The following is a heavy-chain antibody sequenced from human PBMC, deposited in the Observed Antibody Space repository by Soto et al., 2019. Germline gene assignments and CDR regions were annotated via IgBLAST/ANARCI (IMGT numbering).Heavy chain of an antibody. CDR2: IVVGSGNT. J-gene: IGHJ4*02. D-gene: IGHD2-15*01. Sequence: GASVKVSCKASGFTFTSSAMQWVRQARGQRLEWIGWIVVGSGNTNYAQKFQERVTITRDMSTSTAYMELSSLRSEDTAVYYCAADLCSGGSCYQNGGFDYWGQGTLVSVS. CDR3: AADLCSGGSCYQNGGFDY. CDR1: GFTFTSSA. V-gene: IGHV1-58*02.